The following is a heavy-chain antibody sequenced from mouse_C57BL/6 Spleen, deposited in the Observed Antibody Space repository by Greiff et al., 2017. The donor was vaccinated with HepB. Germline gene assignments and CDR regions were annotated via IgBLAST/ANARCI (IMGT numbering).Heavy chain of an antibody. D-gene: IGHD1-1*01. CDR2: IWSGGST. CDR1: GFSLTSYG. J-gene: IGHJ2*01. Sequence: QVQLQQSGPGLVQPSQSLSITCTVSGFSLTSYGVHWVRQSPGKGLEWLGVIWSGGSTDYNAAFISRLSISKDNSKSQVFFKMNSLQADDTAIYYCARRGPDYYGRSYLDYWGQGTTLTVSS. V-gene: IGHV2-2*01. CDR3: ARRGPDYYGRSYLDY.